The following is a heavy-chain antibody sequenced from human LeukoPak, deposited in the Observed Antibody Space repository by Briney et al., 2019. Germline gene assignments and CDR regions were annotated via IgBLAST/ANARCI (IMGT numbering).Heavy chain of an antibody. CDR3: AELGITMIGGV. CDR2: ISSSGSTI. V-gene: IGHV3-48*03. CDR1: GFTFSSYE. Sequence: GGSLRLSCAASGFTFSSYELNWVRQAPGKGLEWVSYISSSGSTIYYADSVEGRFTISRDNAKNSLYLQMNSLRAEDTAVYYCAELGITMIGGVWGKGTTVTISS. D-gene: IGHD3-10*02. J-gene: IGHJ6*04.